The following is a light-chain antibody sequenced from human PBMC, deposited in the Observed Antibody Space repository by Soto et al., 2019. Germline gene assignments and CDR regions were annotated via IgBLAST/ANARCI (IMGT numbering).Light chain of an antibody. V-gene: IGKV1-39*01. CDR2: AAS. J-gene: IGKJ1*01. CDR1: QSVSIY. Sequence: DVQMTQSPSSLSASVGDRVTITCRASQSVSIYLNWYQQKPGKAPNLLISAASSLQNGVPSRFRGSGSGTDVTLTISGLQREDFATYYCQQSYSTPPWTFGQGTKVEIK. CDR3: QQSYSTPPWT.